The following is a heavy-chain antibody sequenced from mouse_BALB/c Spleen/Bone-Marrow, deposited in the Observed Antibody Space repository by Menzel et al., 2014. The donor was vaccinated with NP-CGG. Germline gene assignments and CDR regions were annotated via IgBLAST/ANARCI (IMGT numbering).Heavy chain of an antibody. D-gene: IGHD1-1*01. CDR2: IYPGDGDT. Sequence: QVQLQQSGAELVRPGSSVKISCKASGYAFSSYWVNWVRQRPGQGLEWIGQIYPGDGDTNYNGKFKDKATLTADKSSSTAYMQLSSLTSEASAVYFCAESGYGSFDYWGQGTTLTVSS. CDR1: GYAFSSYW. CDR3: AESGYGSFDY. J-gene: IGHJ2*01. V-gene: IGHV1-80*01.